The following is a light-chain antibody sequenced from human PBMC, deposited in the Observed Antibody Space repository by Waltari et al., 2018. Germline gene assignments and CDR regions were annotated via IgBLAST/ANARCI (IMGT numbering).Light chain of an antibody. CDR2: GGT. CDR3: QSYDTSLSVV. J-gene: IGLJ3*02. V-gene: IGLV1-40*01. Sequence: QSVLTQPPSVSGAPGQRVTISCTGSGSNIGAGSDVHWYQQLPRAAPKLLIYGGTGRPVGVPARFFGSTSGASASLAIIGLQAEDEADYYCQSYDTSLSVVFGGGTKLTVL. CDR1: GSNIGAGSD.